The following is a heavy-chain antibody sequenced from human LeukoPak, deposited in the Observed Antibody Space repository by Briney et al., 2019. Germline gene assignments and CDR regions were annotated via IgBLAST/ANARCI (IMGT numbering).Heavy chain of an antibody. CDR3: AGVTEGIAAAGRRGWFDP. CDR2: IYTSGST. Sequence: PSETLSLTCAVYGGSFSGYYWSWIRQPAGKGLEWIGRIYTSGSTNYNPSLKSRVTISVDTSKNQFSLKLSSVTAADTAVYYCAGVTEGIAAAGRRGWFDPWGQGTLVTVSS. J-gene: IGHJ5*02. CDR1: GGSFSGYY. D-gene: IGHD6-13*01. V-gene: IGHV4-59*10.